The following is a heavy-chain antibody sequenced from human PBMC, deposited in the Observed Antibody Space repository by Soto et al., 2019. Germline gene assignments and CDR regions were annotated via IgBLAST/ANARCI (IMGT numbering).Heavy chain of an antibody. CDR3: ARSDCSGGSCFNWFDP. CDR2: MNPNSGNT. J-gene: IGHJ5*01. V-gene: IGHV1-8*01. Sequence: ASVKVSRKASGYTFTSYDINWVRQATGQGLEWMGWMNPNSGNTGYAQKFQGRVTMTRNTSISTAYMELSSLRSEDTAVYYCARSDCSGGSCFNWFDPWGQGTTVTVSS. D-gene: IGHD2-15*01. CDR1: GYTFTSYD.